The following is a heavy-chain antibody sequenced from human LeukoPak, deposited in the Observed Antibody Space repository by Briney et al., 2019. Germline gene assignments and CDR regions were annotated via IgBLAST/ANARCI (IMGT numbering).Heavy chain of an antibody. CDR3: ARDLRWLQTSYYMDV. CDR2: INTNTGNP. D-gene: IGHD3-22*01. CDR1: GYTFTSYA. Sequence: APVKVSCKASGYTFTSYAMNWVRQAPGQGLEWMGWINTNTGNPTYAQGFTGRFVFSLDTSVSTAYLQISSLKAEDTAVYYCARDLRWLQTSYYMDVWGKGTTVTVSS. V-gene: IGHV7-4-1*02. J-gene: IGHJ6*03.